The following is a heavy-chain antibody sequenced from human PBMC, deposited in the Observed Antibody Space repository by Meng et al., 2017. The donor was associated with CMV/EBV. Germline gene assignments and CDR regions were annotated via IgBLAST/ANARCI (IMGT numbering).Heavy chain of an antibody. Sequence: SCGRQAPAQGLEWMGLISAYNGNTNYAQKLQGRVTMTTDTSTSRAYMELRSLRSDDTAVYYCARDLPISGGYNLEYYYYYYGMDVWGQGTTVTVSS. CDR2: ISAYNGNT. D-gene: IGHD5-24*01. CDR3: ARDLPISGGYNLEYYYYYYGMDV. V-gene: IGHV1-18*01. J-gene: IGHJ6*02.